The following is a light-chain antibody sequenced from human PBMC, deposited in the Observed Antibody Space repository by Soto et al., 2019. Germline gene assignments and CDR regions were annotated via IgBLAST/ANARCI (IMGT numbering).Light chain of an antibody. CDR2: LNSDGSH. CDR3: QTWVTGIQI. J-gene: IGLJ2*01. Sequence: QLVLTQSPSASASLGASVKLTCTLSSGHSSYAIAWHQQQPEKGPRYLMKLNSDGSHSKGDGIPDRFSGSSSGAERYLTISSLQSEDEADYYCQTWVTGIQIFGGGTKVTVL. V-gene: IGLV4-69*01. CDR1: SGHSSYA.